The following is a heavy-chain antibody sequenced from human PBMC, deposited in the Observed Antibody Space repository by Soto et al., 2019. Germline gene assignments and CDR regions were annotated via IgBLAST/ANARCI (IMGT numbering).Heavy chain of an antibody. J-gene: IGHJ4*02. CDR3: ASAGPSVAGIFGGYFDF. Sequence: ASPKVSCTATGYKTISDYMHWVRNSPGQGLEWIGTINPSGGRTGYAQKFHGRVTMTRDTATSTVYMELSSLLSEDKAVYYCASAGPSVAGIFGGYFDFWGQGTLDT. D-gene: IGHD6-19*01. CDR2: INPSGGRT. V-gene: IGHV1-46*01. CDR1: GYKTISDY.